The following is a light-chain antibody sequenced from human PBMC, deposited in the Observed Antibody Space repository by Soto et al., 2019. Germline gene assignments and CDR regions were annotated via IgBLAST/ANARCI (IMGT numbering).Light chain of an antibody. Sequence: DIQMTQFPSTLSASVGARVTITCRASQSISSWLAWYQQKPGKAPKLLIYKASTLKSGVPSRFSGSGSGTEFTLTISSLQAEDVAVYYCQQYYSTPWTFGQGTKVDIK. CDR1: QSISSW. CDR3: QQYYSTPWT. J-gene: IGKJ1*01. CDR2: KAS. V-gene: IGKV1-5*03.